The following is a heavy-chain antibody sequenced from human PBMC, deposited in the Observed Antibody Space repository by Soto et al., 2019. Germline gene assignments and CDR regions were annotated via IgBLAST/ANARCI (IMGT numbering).Heavy chain of an antibody. V-gene: IGHV4-39*01. CDR3: ARNGCGNGMCWPQGFDQ. CDR1: GVSISSGLYY. D-gene: IGHD2-8*01. J-gene: IGHJ5*02. CDR2: ISNRGNT. Sequence: PSETLSLTCTLSGVSISSGLYYWGWVRQPPGKELEWIASISNRGNTYYNPSLRRRVTISVDTTKNQFSLRMNSVTAADTAVYYCARNGCGNGMCWPQGFDQWGRGTLVTVSS.